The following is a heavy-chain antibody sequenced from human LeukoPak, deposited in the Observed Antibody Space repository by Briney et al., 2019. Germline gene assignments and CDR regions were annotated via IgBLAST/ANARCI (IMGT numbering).Heavy chain of an antibody. CDR1: GFTFSRYW. J-gene: IGHJ4*02. D-gene: IGHD3-3*01. CDR2: ISSSGSTI. Sequence: PGGSLRLSCAASGFTFSRYWMSWVRQAPGKGLEWVSYISSSGSTIYYADSVKGRFTISRDNAKNSLYLQMNSLRAEDTAVYYCARDTAGEWLSYFDYWGQGTLVTVSS. V-gene: IGHV3-48*01. CDR3: ARDTAGEWLSYFDY.